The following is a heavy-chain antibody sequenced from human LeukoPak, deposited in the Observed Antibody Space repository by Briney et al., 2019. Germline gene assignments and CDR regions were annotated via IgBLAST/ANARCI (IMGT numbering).Heavy chain of an antibody. J-gene: IGHJ4*02. D-gene: IGHD2-2*01. CDR3: ARAYCSSTSCYPYFDY. V-gene: IGHV1-2*06. Sequence: ASVKVSCKASGYTFTGYYMHWVRQAPGQGLEWMGRINPNSGGTNYAQKFQGRVTMTRDTSISTAYMVLSRLRSDDTAVYYCARAYCSSTSCYPYFDYWGQGTLVTVSS. CDR2: INPNSGGT. CDR1: GYTFTGYY.